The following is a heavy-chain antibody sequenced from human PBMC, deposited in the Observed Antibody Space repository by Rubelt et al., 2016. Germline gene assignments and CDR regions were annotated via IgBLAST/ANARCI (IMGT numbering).Heavy chain of an antibody. CDR1: SGSFRSYY. CDR3: ARGLQAVTG. CDR2: IYYSGTT. Sequence: QVQLQESGPGLVKPSETLSLTCSVSSGSFRSYYWTWIRLPPGKGLEWIGSIYYSGTTYYNPSLKRRVTISVDTSKKQFSLKRNSVTAADTAVYYCARGLQAVTGWGQGALVTVSS. J-gene: IGHJ4*02. D-gene: IGHD5-18*01. V-gene: IGHV4-59*04.